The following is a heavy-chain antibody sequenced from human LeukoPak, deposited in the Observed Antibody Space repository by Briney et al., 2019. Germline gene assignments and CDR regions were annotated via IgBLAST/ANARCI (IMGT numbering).Heavy chain of an antibody. CDR1: GYTLTELS. CDR3: ARSDSSSWQENWFDP. CDR2: FDPEDGET. J-gene: IGHJ5*02. V-gene: IGHV1-24*01. D-gene: IGHD6-13*01. Sequence: GASVKVSCKVSGYTLTELSMHWVRQAPGKGLEWMGGFDPEDGETIYAQKFQGRVTMTEDTSTDTAYMELSSLRSEDTAVYYCARSDSSSWQENWFDPWGQGTLVTVSS.